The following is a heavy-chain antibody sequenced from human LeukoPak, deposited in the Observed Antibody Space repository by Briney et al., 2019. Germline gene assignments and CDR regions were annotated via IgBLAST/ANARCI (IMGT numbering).Heavy chain of an antibody. V-gene: IGHV4-61*05. Sequence: SETLSLTCTVSGDSITTTNYYWGWIRQPPGKGLEWIGYIYYSGSTNYNPSLKSRVTISVDTSKNQFSLKLSSVTAADTAVYYCARVKKTYYYDSSGYFDYWGQGTLVTVSS. CDR1: GDSITTTNYY. CDR2: IYYSGST. D-gene: IGHD3-22*01. J-gene: IGHJ4*02. CDR3: ARVKKTYYYDSSGYFDY.